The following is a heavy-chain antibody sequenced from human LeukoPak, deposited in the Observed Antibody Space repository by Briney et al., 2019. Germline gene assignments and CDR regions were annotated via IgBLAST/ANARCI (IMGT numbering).Heavy chain of an antibody. J-gene: IGHJ4*02. CDR1: GYTFTGYY. V-gene: IGHV1-2*02. D-gene: IGHD6-6*01. CDR2: INPNSGGT. CDR3: ARPRIAARPGNFDY. Sequence: GASVKVSCKASGYTFTGYYMHWVRQAPGQGLEWMGWINPNSGGTNYAQKFQGRVTMTRDTSISTAYMELSRLRSDDTAVYYCARPRIAARPGNFDYWGQGTLVTVSS.